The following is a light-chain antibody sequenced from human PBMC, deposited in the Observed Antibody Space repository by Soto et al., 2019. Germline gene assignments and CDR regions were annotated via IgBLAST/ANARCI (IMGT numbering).Light chain of an antibody. CDR2: GAS. Sequence: EIVLTQSPGTLSLSLGERATLSCRASQSVSSSYLAWYQQKPGQAPRLLIYGASSRATGIPDRFSGSGSGTDFTLPISRLEPVDFSVYYCQQYGSSPTFGQGTKVDIK. J-gene: IGKJ1*01. CDR1: QSVSSSY. CDR3: QQYGSSPT. V-gene: IGKV3-20*01.